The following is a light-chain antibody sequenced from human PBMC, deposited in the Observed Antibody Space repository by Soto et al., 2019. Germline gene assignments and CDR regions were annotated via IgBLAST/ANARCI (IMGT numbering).Light chain of an antibody. V-gene: IGLV1-40*01. J-gene: IGLJ2*01. CDR1: SSNIGAGYD. CDR3: QSYGSSLSVV. CDR2: GNS. Sequence: QSVLTQPPSVSGAPGQRVTISCTGSSSNIGAGYDVHWYQQLPGTAPKLLIYGNSNRPSGVPDRFSGSKSGTSASLAITGLQAEEEAAYYCQSYGSSLSVVFGGGTKVTVL.